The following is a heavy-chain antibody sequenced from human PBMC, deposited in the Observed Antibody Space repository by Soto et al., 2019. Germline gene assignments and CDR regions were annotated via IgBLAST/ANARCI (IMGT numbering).Heavy chain of an antibody. J-gene: IGHJ4*02. CDR3: AKGREVVVVAATH. Sequence: EVQLLESGGGLVQPGGSLRLSCAASGFTFSSYAMSWVRQAPGKGLEWVTAISGSGGSTYYADSVKGRFTISRDNSKNTLYLQMNSLRAEDTAVYYCAKGREVVVVAATHWGQGTLVTVSS. V-gene: IGHV3-23*01. D-gene: IGHD2-15*01. CDR2: ISGSGGST. CDR1: GFTFSSYA.